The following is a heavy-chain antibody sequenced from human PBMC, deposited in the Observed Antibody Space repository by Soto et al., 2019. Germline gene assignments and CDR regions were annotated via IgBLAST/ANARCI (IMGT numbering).Heavy chain of an antibody. CDR3: ASRDPGTSVDY. CDR1: GGSFTSNNW. Sequence: QVQLQESGPGLVKPSGTLSLTCAVSGGSFTSNNWWTWVRQPPGQGLEWIGEIYRTGSTNYNPSLKSRVTISLDKSENQFSLKVTSLTAADTAVYYCASRDPGTSVDYWGQGTLVTVSP. CDR2: IYRTGST. V-gene: IGHV4-4*02. J-gene: IGHJ4*02. D-gene: IGHD1-7*01.